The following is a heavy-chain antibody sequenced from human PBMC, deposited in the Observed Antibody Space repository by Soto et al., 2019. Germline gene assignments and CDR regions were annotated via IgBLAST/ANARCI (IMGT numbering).Heavy chain of an antibody. J-gene: IGHJ4*02. V-gene: IGHV3-9*01. Sequence: VQMVESGGGLVKPGMSLRLSCAASGFKFDDFAMHWVRQGQGKGLEWVAGINWNSGDKDYGDSAKGRFVISRDNDKRSLDLQMNSLRPEDTAVYYCVRGRGPMNRGYFYSWGRGTLVTVSP. CDR2: INWNSGDK. CDR1: GFKFDDFA. CDR3: VRGRGPMNRGYFYS. D-gene: IGHD3-10*01.